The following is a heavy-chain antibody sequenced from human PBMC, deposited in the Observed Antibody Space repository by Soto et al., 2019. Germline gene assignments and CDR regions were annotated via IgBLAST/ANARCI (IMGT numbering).Heavy chain of an antibody. CDR3: ARDNSILGAPFQD. Sequence: EVELVETGGGMIQPGGSLRLSCAVSGFTVSSNSMSWVRQAPGKGLEWVSLIYADGGTYYGDSVKGRFTISRDTSKNTVSLQMTSLIADDTAVYYCARDNSILGAPFQDWGQGTVVTVSS. CDR2: IYADGGT. CDR1: GFTVSSNS. J-gene: IGHJ1*01. V-gene: IGHV3-53*02. D-gene: IGHD3-16*01.